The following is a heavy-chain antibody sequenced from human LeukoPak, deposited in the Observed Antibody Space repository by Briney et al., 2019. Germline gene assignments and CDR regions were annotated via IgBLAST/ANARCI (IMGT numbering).Heavy chain of an antibody. CDR1: GGTFSSYA. CDR3: ARGKEGYGMDV. V-gene: IGHV1-69*04. J-gene: IGHJ6*02. Sequence: SVKVSCKASGGTFSSYAISWVRQAPGQGLEWMGRITPILGIANYAQKFQGRVTITADKSTSTAYMELSSLRSEDTAVYYCARGKEGYGMDVWGQGTTVTVSS. CDR2: ITPILGIA.